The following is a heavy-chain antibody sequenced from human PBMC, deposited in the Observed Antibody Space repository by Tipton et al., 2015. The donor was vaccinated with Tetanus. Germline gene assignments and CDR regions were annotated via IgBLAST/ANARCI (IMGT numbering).Heavy chain of an antibody. D-gene: IGHD3-10*01. CDR1: GGSISSYY. V-gene: IGHV4-59*01. J-gene: IGHJ4*02. Sequence: TLSLTCTVSGGSISSYYWSWIRQPPGKGLEWIGYIYYSGSTNYNPSLKSRVTISVDTSKNQFSLKLSSVTAADTAVYYCARGRYQRITMVRGVRGLIFDYWGQGTLVTVSS. CDR2: IYYSGST. CDR3: ARGRYQRITMVRGVRGLIFDY.